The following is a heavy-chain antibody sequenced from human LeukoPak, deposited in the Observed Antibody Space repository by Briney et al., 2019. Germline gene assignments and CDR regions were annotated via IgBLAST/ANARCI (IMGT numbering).Heavy chain of an antibody. Sequence: PGGSLRLSCAASGFSFSSHGMSWVRQAPWKGLEWVSAISGSTTDTYYADSVQGRFTISRDNSKNTLFLQMNSLRADDTAVYYCAKRDYQSSGHFDYWGQGTLVTVSS. CDR2: ISGSTTDT. CDR3: AKRDYQSSGHFDY. CDR1: GFSFSSHG. J-gene: IGHJ4*02. V-gene: IGHV3-23*01. D-gene: IGHD3-22*01.